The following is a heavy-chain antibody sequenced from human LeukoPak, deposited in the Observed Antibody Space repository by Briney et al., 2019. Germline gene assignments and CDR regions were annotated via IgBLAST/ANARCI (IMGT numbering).Heavy chain of an antibody. Sequence: SETLSLTCAVSGGSISSGDYSWSWIRQPPGKGLEWIGYFYYSGNTYYNPSLKSRVTISVDTSKNQFSLRLSSVTAADTAVYYCARDVGGGDWGDAFDVWGQGTMVTVSS. CDR2: FYYSGNT. V-gene: IGHV4-30-4*07. J-gene: IGHJ3*01. CDR1: GGSISSGDYS. D-gene: IGHD2-21*01. CDR3: ARDVGGGDWGDAFDV.